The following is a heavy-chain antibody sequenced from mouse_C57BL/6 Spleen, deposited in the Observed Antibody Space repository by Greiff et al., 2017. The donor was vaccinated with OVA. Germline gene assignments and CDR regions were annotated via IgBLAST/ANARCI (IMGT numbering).Heavy chain of an antibody. V-gene: IGHV1-82*01. J-gene: IGHJ2*01. CDR1: GYAFSSSW. CDR2: IYPGDGDT. Sequence: VQLQQSGPELVKPGASVKISCKASGYAFSSSWMNWVKQRPGKGLEWIGRIYPGDGDTNYNGKFKGKATLTADKSSSTAYMQRSSLTSEDSAVYFCARRGVYDYAFDYWGQGTTLTVSS. D-gene: IGHD2-4*01. CDR3: ARRGVYDYAFDY.